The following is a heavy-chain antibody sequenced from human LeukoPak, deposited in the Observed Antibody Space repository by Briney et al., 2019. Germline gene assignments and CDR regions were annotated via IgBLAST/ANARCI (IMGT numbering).Heavy chain of an antibody. J-gene: IGHJ2*01. Sequence: SETLSLTCAVSGGSISSSSWWSWVRQPPGRGLEWIGGIYHTGSTNYNPSLKGRVTLSIDKSKNQFSLKLYSVTAADTAVYYCARGPWGDYGPPQNGYFDLWGRGTLVFVSS. D-gene: IGHD4-17*01. CDR1: GGSISSSSW. CDR2: IYHTGST. CDR3: ARGPWGDYGPPQNGYFDL. V-gene: IGHV4-4*02.